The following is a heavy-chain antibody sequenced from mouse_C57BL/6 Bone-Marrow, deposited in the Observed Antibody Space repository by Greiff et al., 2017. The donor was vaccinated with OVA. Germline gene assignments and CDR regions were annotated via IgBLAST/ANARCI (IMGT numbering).Heavy chain of an antibody. V-gene: IGHV3-6*01. CDR2: ISYDGSN. CDR1: GYSITSGYY. D-gene: IGHD1-1*01. J-gene: IGHJ2*01. Sequence: EVQLQESGPGLVKPSQSLSLTCSVTGYSITSGYYWNWIRQFPGNKLEWMGYISYDGSNNYNPSLKNRISITRDTSKNQFFLKLNSVTTEDTATYYCARVHYGSSFDYWGQGTTLTVSS. CDR3: ARVHYGSSFDY.